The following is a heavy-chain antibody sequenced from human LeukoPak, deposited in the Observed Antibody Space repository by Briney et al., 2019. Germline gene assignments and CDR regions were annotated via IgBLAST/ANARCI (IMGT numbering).Heavy chain of an antibody. CDR2: ISSSSSYI. CDR1: GFTFSTYN. CDR3: AKEYDCWSGSYDY. V-gene: IGHV3-21*04. D-gene: IGHD3-3*01. J-gene: IGHJ4*02. Sequence: GGSLRLSCAGSGFTFSTYNMNWVRQAPGKGLEWVSSISSSSSYIYYADSVKGRFTISRDNSKNTLYLQMNSVRAEDTAVYYGAKEYDCWSGSYDYWGQGTLVTVSS.